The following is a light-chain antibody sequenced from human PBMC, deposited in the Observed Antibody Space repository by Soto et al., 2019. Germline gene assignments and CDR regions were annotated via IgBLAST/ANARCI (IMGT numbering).Light chain of an antibody. Sequence: DIQMTQSPSSLSASVGDRVTITCRASQSISSYLNWYQAKTGKAPNLLIYAASSLQSGVPSRFSGSGSGTDFTLTISSLQPEDFATYYCQQLNSYPLITFGQGTRLEIK. J-gene: IGKJ5*01. CDR2: AAS. CDR1: QSISSY. V-gene: IGKV1-39*01. CDR3: QQLNSYPLIT.